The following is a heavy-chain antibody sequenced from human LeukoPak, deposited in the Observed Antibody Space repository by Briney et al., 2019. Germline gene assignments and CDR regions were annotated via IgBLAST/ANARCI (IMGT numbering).Heavy chain of an antibody. CDR2: MNPNSGNT. CDR3: ARSFLGYYDSSGDNHFDY. CDR1: GYAFTSYD. D-gene: IGHD3-22*01. J-gene: IGHJ4*02. Sequence: ASVKVSCKASGYAFTSYDINWVRQATGQGLEWMGWMNPNSGNTGYAQKFQGRVTMTRNTSISTAYMELSSLRSEDTAVYYCARSFLGYYDSSGDNHFDYWGQGTLVTVSS. V-gene: IGHV1-8*01.